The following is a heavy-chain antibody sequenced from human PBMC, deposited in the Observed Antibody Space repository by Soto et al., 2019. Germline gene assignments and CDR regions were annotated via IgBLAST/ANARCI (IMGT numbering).Heavy chain of an antibody. CDR2: VSAHNGNT. Sequence: QVQLVQSGGEVKRPGASVKVSCQASGYTFSSYGISWVRQAPGQGLQWMGWVSAHNGNTKYAQILQARLTLTTDTSTSTAYMELRSLTSDDTAVYYCARDSPYNDVWGYVMELYAYSMDGWCQGTTGSVSS. CDR3: ARDSPYNDVWGYVMELYAYSMDG. J-gene: IGHJ6*02. D-gene: IGHD3-3*01. V-gene: IGHV1-18*01. CDR1: GYTFSSYG.